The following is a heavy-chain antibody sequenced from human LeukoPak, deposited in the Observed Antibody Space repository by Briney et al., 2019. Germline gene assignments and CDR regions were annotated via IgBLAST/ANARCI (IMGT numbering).Heavy chain of an antibody. J-gene: IGHJ4*02. CDR2: IYGGGDT. CDR1: GFTVSNDY. V-gene: IGHV3-53*01. D-gene: IGHD5-12*01. CDR3: TRLLASSHHFFDS. Sequence: GGSLRLSRADSGFTVSNDYMRWVRQAPGKGLEWVSVIYGGGDTNYADSVRGRFTISRDNCESTLFLQMDSLRAEDTAVYYCTRLLASSHHFFDSWGQGTLVTVSS.